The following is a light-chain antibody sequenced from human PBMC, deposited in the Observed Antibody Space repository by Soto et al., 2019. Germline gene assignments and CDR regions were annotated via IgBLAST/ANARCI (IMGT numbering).Light chain of an antibody. CDR2: GAS. V-gene: IGKV3-15*01. Sequence: EVVMTQSPATLSVSPGERAALSCRASQSVSSNFAWYQQKPGQPPRLLIYGASTRATGIPARFSGSGSGTEFTLTISSLPSEDFAVYYCQQYNNWPYTFGQGTKLEIK. CDR3: QQYNNWPYT. CDR1: QSVSSN. J-gene: IGKJ2*01.